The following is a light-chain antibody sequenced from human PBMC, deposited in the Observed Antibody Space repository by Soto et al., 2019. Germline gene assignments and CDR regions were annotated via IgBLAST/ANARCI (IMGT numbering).Light chain of an antibody. V-gene: IGKV1-5*03. CDR2: KAS. CDR3: QEYHSYS. CDR1: QSVSSW. Sequence: DIQMTQSPSTLSAALGDRVTITCRASQSVSSWLAWYQQKPGKAPKLLIYKASSLDSGVPPRFSGSGSGTEFTLTISRLQPEDFATYYCQEYHSYSFGQGTKLELK. J-gene: IGKJ2*01.